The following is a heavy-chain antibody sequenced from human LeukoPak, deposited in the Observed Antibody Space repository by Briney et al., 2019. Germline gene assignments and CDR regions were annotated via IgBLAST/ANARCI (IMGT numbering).Heavy chain of an antibody. V-gene: IGHV1-2*02. CDR3: ASSSSPGTFDI. CDR1: GYTFTGYY. D-gene: IGHD6-6*01. J-gene: IGHJ3*02. Sequence: ASVKVSCKASGYTFTGYYMHWVRQAPGQGLEWMGWINPNSGGTIYAQKFQGRVTMTEDTSTDTAYMELSSLRSGDTAVYYCASSSSPGTFDIWGQGTMVTVSS. CDR2: INPNSGGT.